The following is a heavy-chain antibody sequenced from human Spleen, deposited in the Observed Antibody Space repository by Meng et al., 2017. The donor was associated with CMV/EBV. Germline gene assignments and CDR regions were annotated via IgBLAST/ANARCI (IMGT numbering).Heavy chain of an antibody. D-gene: IGHD3-3*01. Sequence: GESLKISCSVSGFTLSDYSMSWVRQAPGTGLEWVSTISSSSSYVEYADSVKGRFTISRDNAKNSLYLQMNRLRAEDTAVYYCARDLYTDDFWSGYPHYFDYWGQGTLVTVSS. CDR2: ISSSSSYV. CDR1: GFTLSDYS. J-gene: IGHJ4*02. CDR3: ARDLYTDDFWSGYPHYFDY. V-gene: IGHV3-21*01.